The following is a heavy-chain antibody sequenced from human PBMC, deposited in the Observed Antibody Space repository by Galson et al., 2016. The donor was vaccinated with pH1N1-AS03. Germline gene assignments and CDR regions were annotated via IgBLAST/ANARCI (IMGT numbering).Heavy chain of an antibody. CDR2: ISFDGTNK. CDR1: GFTISNFG. CDR3: AKDFTYDFWSGYSFY. J-gene: IGHJ4*02. Sequence: SLRLSCAASGFTISNFGMLWVRQAPGQGLEWVAIISFDGTNKYYADSVKGRFSISRDNSKNTLFLQMSALRAEATAVYYCAKDFTYDFWSGYSFYWGQGALVTVSS. D-gene: IGHD3/OR15-3a*01. V-gene: IGHV3-30*18.